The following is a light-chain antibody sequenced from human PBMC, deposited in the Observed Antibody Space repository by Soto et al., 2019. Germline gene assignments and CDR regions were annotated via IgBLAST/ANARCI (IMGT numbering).Light chain of an antibody. CDR3: QQYYSTQYT. J-gene: IGKJ2*01. V-gene: IGKV4-1*01. CDR1: QSVLYSSNNKNY. Sequence: DIVMTQSPDSLAVSPGERATITCKSSQSVLYSSNNKNYLAWYQQKPGQPPKLLIYWASTRESGVPDRFSGSGSGTDFALTISSLQAEDVAGYYCQQYYSTQYTFGQGTKLEIK. CDR2: WAS.